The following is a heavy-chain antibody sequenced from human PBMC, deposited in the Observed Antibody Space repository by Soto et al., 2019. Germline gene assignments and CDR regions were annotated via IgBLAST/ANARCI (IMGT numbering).Heavy chain of an antibody. CDR3: ARGGGSPDY. Sequence: QVQLQESGPGLVKPSETLSLTCTVSGGSISSYYWSWIRQPPGKGLEWIGYIYYSGSTNYNPSLHSRVTIPVDTSKNQFYLNLSSVPAADPAVYYWARGGGSPDYWGQGTLVTVSS. D-gene: IGHD1-26*01. V-gene: IGHV4-59*08. CDR1: GGSISSYY. CDR2: IYYSGST. J-gene: IGHJ4*02.